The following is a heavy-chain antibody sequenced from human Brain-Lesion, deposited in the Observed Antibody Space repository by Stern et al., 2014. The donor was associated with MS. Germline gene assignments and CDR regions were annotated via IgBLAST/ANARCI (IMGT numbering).Heavy chain of an antibody. D-gene: IGHD2-15*01. CDR2: IYYSGNT. CDR1: GGSVSSTSYA. CDR3: AGEEDIRYCSGGSCTGNWFDP. V-gene: IGHV4-39*02. Sequence: VQLVESGPGLVKPSETLSLTCTVAGGSVSSTSYAWAWIRQPPGKGLEWIGTIYYSGNTSYSPSLKSRLTISLDTSKNHFPLQLRSVTAADTAVYYCAGEEDIRYCSGGSCTGNWFDPWGQGTLVTVSS. J-gene: IGHJ5*02.